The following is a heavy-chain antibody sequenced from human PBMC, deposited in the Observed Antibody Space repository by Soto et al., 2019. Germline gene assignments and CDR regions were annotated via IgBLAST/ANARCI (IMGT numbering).Heavy chain of an antibody. V-gene: IGHV1-69*06. Sequence: QVQLVQSGAEVKKPGSSVKVSCKASGGTTSSYAISWVRQAPGPGLEWMGGIIPIFGTTNYAQKFQGRVTITADKSTDTVYMEVSSLRSEDTAVYSCAGYWPRDSSSFSRLYYGMAVWGQGTTVTVSS. J-gene: IGHJ6*02. CDR3: AGYWPRDSSSFSRLYYGMAV. CDR2: IIPIFGTT. D-gene: IGHD6-6*01. CDR1: GGTTSSYA.